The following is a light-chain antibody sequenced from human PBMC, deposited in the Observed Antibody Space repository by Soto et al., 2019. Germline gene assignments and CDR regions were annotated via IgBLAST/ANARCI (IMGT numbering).Light chain of an antibody. Sequence: IVMTQSPVTLSMSPGERATLSCRAGESVSSNLAWYQEKPGQAPRLLIYDASTRATGIPARLSGSGSGTDFTLTISRMEPEDSAVYYCQQYGSSGTFGQGTKVDI. J-gene: IGKJ1*01. V-gene: IGKV3-20*01. CDR2: DAS. CDR1: ESVSSN. CDR3: QQYGSSGT.